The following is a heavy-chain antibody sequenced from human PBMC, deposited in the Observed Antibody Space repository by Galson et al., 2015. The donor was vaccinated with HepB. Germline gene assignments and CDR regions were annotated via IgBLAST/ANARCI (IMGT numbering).Heavy chain of an antibody. CDR3: AKDMNWNDDNDAFDI. Sequence: SLRLSCAASGFTFSSYAMSWVRQAPGKGLEWVSAISGSGGSTYYADSVKGRFTISRDNSKNTLYLQMNSLRAEDTAVYYCAKDMNWNDDNDAFDIWCQGTMVTVSS. CDR1: GFTFSSYA. D-gene: IGHD1-1*01. V-gene: IGHV3-23*01. J-gene: IGHJ3*02. CDR2: ISGSGGST.